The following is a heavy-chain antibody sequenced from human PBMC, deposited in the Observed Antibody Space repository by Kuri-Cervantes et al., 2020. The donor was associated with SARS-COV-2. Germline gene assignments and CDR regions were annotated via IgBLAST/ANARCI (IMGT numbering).Heavy chain of an antibody. Sequence: ASVKVSCKASGYTFTSYGISWVRQAPGQGLELMGWISAYNGNTNYAQKLQGRVTMTTDTSTSTAYMELRSLRSDDTAVYYCARQEDYYDSSGYYYVGPRGVDYWGQGTLVTVSS. J-gene: IGHJ4*02. CDR3: ARQEDYYDSSGYYYVGPRGVDY. CDR2: ISAYNGNT. V-gene: IGHV1-18*01. D-gene: IGHD3-22*01. CDR1: GYTFTSYG.